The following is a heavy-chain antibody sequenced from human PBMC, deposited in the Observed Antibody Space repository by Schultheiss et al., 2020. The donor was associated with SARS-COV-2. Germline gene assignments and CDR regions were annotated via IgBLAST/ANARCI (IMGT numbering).Heavy chain of an antibody. CDR2: ISSSSSYI. CDR3: AKDSPRITYVAFDI. J-gene: IGHJ3*02. Sequence: GGSLRLSCAASGFTFSSYAMSWVRQAPGKGLEWVSSISSSSSYIYYADSVKGRFTISRDNSKNTLYLQMNSLRAEDTAVYYCAKDSPRITYVAFDIWGQGTMVTVSS. CDR1: GFTFSSYA. D-gene: IGHD5-24*01. V-gene: IGHV3-23*01.